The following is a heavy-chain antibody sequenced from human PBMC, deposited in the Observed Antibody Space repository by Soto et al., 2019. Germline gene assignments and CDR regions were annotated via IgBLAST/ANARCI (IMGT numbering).Heavy chain of an antibody. Sequence: GGSLRLSCAASGFSVSRNYMNWVRQAPGKGLEWVSVIYSGGSTYCADSVKGRFTISRDDSKNTLYLQMNSLRAEDTAVYYCAGVPGAGFHYRSRGTPVIVSS. CDR2: IYSGGST. CDR1: GFSVSRNY. CDR3: AGVPGAGFHY. V-gene: IGHV3-66*01. D-gene: IGHD3-3*01. J-gene: IGHJ4*02.